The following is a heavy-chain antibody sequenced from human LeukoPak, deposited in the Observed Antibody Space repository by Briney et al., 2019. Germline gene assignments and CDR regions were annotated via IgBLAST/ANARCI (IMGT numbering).Heavy chain of an antibody. V-gene: IGHV3-21*01. J-gene: IGHJ5*02. Sequence: GGSLRLSCAASGFTFSSYSMNWVRQAPGKGLEWVSSISSSSSYIYYADSVKGRFTISRDNAKNSLYLQMDSLRAEDTAVYYCARDILRTPSAWGQGTLVTVSS. CDR2: ISSSSSYI. D-gene: IGHD2-15*01. CDR3: ARDILRTPSA. CDR1: GFTFSSYS.